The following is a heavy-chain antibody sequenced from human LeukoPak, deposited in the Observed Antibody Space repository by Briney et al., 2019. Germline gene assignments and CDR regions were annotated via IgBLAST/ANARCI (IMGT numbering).Heavy chain of an antibody. Sequence: GASVKVSCKASGYTFTGYYMHWVRQAPGQGLEWVGWINPNSGGTNYAQKFQGRVTMTRDTSISTAYMELSRLRSDDTAVYYCAREGGGDTAMVDAFDIWGQGTMVTVSS. D-gene: IGHD5-18*01. CDR2: INPNSGGT. CDR3: AREGGGDTAMVDAFDI. CDR1: GYTFTGYY. V-gene: IGHV1-2*02. J-gene: IGHJ3*02.